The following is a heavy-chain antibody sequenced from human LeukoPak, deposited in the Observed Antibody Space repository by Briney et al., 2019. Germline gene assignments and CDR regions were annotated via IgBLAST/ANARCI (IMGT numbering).Heavy chain of an antibody. CDR2: IIPIFGTA. CDR1: GGTFSSYA. J-gene: IGHJ3*01. CDR3: ARHTRHYYDSSGDAFDV. Sequence: SVKVSCKASGGTFSSYAISWVRQAPGQGLEWMGGIIPIFGTANYAQKFQGRVTITTDESTSTAYMELSSLRSEDTAVYYCARHTRHYYDSSGDAFDVWGQGTMVTVSS. V-gene: IGHV1-69*05. D-gene: IGHD3-22*01.